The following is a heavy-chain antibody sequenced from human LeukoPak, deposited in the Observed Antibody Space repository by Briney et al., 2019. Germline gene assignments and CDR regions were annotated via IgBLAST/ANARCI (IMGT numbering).Heavy chain of an antibody. V-gene: IGHV1-24*01. CDR3: VTVYALHYYDSSGYRH. D-gene: IGHD3-22*01. CDR2: FDPEDGET. CDR1: GYTLTELS. J-gene: IGHJ1*01. Sequence: ASVKVSCKVSGYTLTELSMHWVRQAPGKGLEWMGGFDPEDGETIYAQKFQGRVTMTEDTSTDTAYMELSSLRSEDTAVYYCVTVYALHYYDSSGYRHWGQGTLVTVSS.